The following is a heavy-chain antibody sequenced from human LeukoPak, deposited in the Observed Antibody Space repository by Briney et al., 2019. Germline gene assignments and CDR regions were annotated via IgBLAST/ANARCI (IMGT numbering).Heavy chain of an antibody. J-gene: IGHJ3*02. Sequence: GGSLRLSCAASGFTFSSYAMSWVRQAPGKGLEWVSAISGSGHNTYYADSVKDRFTISRDNSKNTLYLQMNSLRAEDTALYYCASSDWYAAFDIWGQGTMVTVSS. V-gene: IGHV3-23*01. CDR1: GFTFSSYA. D-gene: IGHD3-9*01. CDR2: ISGSGHNT. CDR3: ASSDWYAAFDI.